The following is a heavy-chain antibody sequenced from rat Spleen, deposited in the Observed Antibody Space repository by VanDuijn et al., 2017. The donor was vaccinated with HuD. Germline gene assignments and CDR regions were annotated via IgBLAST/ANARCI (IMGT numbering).Heavy chain of an antibody. D-gene: IGHD1-11*01. CDR3: TAGGGYWDY. J-gene: IGHJ2*01. CDR2: MTNIGDNT. CDR1: GFTFSNYW. V-gene: IGHV5-31*01. Sequence: EVQLVESGGGLVQPGRSLRLSCVASGFTFSNYWMTWIRQAPGKGLEWVASMTNIGDNTYYPDSVKGRFTISRDNAKNTLYLQMNSLRSEDTATYYCTAGGGYWDYWGQGVMVTVSS.